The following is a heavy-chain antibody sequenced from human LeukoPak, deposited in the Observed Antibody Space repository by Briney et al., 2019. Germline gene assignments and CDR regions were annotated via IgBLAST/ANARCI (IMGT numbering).Heavy chain of an antibody. J-gene: IGHJ4*02. Sequence: GGSLRLSCAASGFTFSDYYMSWIRQAPGKGLEWVSYISGSSSYTIYADSVKGRFTISRDNAKNSLYLQMNSLRAEDTAVYYCARVTLYGESALDYWGQGALVTVSS. CDR1: GFTFSDYY. CDR2: ISGSSSYT. D-gene: IGHD4-17*01. V-gene: IGHV3-11*06. CDR3: ARVTLYGESALDY.